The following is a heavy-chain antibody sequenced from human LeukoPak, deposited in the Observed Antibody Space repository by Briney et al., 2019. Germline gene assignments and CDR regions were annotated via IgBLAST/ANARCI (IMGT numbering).Heavy chain of an antibody. Sequence: GGSLRLSCAASGFTFSSYGMHWVRQAPGKGLEWVAFIRYDGSNKYYADSVKGRFTISRDNSKNTLYLQMNSLRAEDTAVYYCARDGPDSSSFDYWGQGTLVTVSS. CDR3: ARDGPDSSSFDY. CDR1: GFTFSSYG. CDR2: IRYDGSNK. D-gene: IGHD6-13*01. J-gene: IGHJ4*02. V-gene: IGHV3-30*02.